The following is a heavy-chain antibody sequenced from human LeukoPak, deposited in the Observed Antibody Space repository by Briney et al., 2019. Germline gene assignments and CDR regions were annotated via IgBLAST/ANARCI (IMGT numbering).Heavy chain of an antibody. D-gene: IGHD2/OR15-2a*01. J-gene: IGHJ4*02. CDR3: ARDAQDYLDSTTSFDY. CDR1: GFTFRAYA. CDR2: ISYDGSRT. Sequence: PGGSLRLSCAASGFTFRAYAMHWVRQAPGQGLEWVAVISYDGSRTYTADSVKGRITISRDNSEDTVYLHMNILRPEDTAVYYCARDAQDYLDSTTSFDYWGQGTLLIVSS. V-gene: IGHV3-30*04.